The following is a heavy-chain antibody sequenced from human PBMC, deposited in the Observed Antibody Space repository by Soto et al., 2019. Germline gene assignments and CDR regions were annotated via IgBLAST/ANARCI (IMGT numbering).Heavy chain of an antibody. CDR1: GLTFSSYA. J-gene: IGHJ4*02. D-gene: IGHD1-1*01. Sequence: PGGSLRLSSAASGLTFSSYALTWVRQAPGKGLEYVSAISGSGGSTYYADSVKGRFTISRDNSKNTLYLQMNSLRAEDTAVYYCAKSRNDWSDKIFDFWDQGTLVTVSS. CDR3: AKSRNDWSDKIFDF. CDR2: ISGSGGST. V-gene: IGHV3-23*01.